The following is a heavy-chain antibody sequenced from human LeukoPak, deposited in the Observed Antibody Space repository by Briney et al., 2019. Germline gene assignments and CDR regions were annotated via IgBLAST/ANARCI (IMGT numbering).Heavy chain of an antibody. V-gene: IGHV3-23*01. CDR2: ISGSGAST. CDR1: GFTFSSYA. J-gene: IGHJ4*02. D-gene: IGHD5-12*01. Sequence: PGGSLRPSCAASGFTFSSYAMSWVRQAPGKGLEWVAVISGSGASTYYADSVKGRFTISRDNSKNTLSLQMNSLRADDTAVYYCAKARIEATSFDYWGQGTLVTVSS. CDR3: AKARIEATSFDY.